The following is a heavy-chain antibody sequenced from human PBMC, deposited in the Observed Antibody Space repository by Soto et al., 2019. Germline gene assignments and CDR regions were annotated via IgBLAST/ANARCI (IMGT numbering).Heavy chain of an antibody. Sequence: PGGSLRLSCAASGFTFSSYSMNWVRQAPGKGLEWVSSISSSSSNIYYADSVKGRFTISRDNAKNTLYLQMNSLRAEDTAVYYCARDGYRDIVVASSPYYYYGMDVWGQGTTVTVSS. J-gene: IGHJ6*02. CDR1: GFTFSSYS. V-gene: IGHV3-21*01. D-gene: IGHD2-21*01. CDR3: ARDGYRDIVVASSPYYYYGMDV. CDR2: ISSSSSNI.